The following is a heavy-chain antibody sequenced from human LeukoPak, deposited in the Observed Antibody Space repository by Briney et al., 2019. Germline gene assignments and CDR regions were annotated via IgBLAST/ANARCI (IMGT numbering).Heavy chain of an antibody. CDR2: IRSKANSYTT. D-gene: IGHD2-2*01. Sequence: PGGSLKLSCAASGLTFSGSAMHWVRQASGKGLEWVGRIRSKANSYTTAYAASVKGRFTISRDDSKNTAYLQMNSLKTEDTAVYYCTRNIVVVPAAFDAFDIWGQGTMVTVSS. J-gene: IGHJ3*02. V-gene: IGHV3-73*01. CDR3: TRNIVVVPAAFDAFDI. CDR1: GLTFSGSA.